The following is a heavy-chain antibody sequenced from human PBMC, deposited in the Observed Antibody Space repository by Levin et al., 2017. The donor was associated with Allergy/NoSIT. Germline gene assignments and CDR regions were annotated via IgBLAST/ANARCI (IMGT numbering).Heavy chain of an antibody. V-gene: IGHV1-2*06. Sequence: GESLKISCKASGYTFTGYYMHWVRQAPGQGLEWMGRINPNSGGTNYAQKFQGRVTMTRDTSISTAYMELSRLRSDDTAVYYCARGPPMIYSYGYNFDYWGQGTLVTVSS. CDR3: ARGPPMIYSYGYNFDY. J-gene: IGHJ4*02. CDR1: GYTFTGYY. CDR2: INPNSGGT. D-gene: IGHD5-18*01.